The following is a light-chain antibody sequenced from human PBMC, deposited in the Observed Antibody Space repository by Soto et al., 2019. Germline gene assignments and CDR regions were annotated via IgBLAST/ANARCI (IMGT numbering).Light chain of an antibody. CDR1: SDNVGYFDF. CDR2: EVR. V-gene: IGLV2-14*01. CDR3: SSYATTNRRV. J-gene: IGLJ1*01. Sequence: QSALTQPASVSGSPGQSITISCTGASDNVGYFDFVSWYRQHPGKAPKLLIYEVRKRPSGVSDRFSGSKSGNTASLTISGLQAEDEGDYYCSSYATTNRRVFGAGIKVNV.